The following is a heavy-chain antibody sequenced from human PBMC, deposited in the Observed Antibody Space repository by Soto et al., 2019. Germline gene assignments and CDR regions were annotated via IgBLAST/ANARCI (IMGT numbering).Heavy chain of an antibody. J-gene: IGHJ4*02. CDR3: ARDGYGGNSFDY. V-gene: IGHV1-2*04. CDR2: IQIKNGGT. CDR1: GYTFSDYY. D-gene: IGHD4-17*01. Sequence: QVQLVQSGAEVKKPGASVMVSCKASGYTFSDYYMHWARQAPGQGLEWMGWIQIKNGGTRYAQKFQGWVTMTRDTSISTAYMELNRLTSDDTAVYYCARDGYGGNSFDYWGKGTLVTVSS.